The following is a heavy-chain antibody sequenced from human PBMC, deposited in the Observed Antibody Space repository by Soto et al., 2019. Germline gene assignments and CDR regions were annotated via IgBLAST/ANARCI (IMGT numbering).Heavy chain of an antibody. CDR3: ARHSPYYYDSSGYYPTGWYFDY. V-gene: IGHV1-18*01. D-gene: IGHD3-22*01. CDR2: ISAYNGNT. CDR1: CYTFTSDG. Sequence: ASVQVSCKASCYTFTSDGIIWVRQATGQGLEWVGSISAYNGNTNYAQKLQGRVTMTTDSSTSTAYMELRSLRSDDTAVYYCARHSPYYYDSSGYYPTGWYFDYWGQGTLVTVSS. J-gene: IGHJ4*02.